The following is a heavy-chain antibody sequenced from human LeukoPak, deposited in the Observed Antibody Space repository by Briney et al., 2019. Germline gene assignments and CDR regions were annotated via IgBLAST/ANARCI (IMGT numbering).Heavy chain of an antibody. Sequence: SETLSLTCAVSGDSISSGGYYWGWIRQPPGKGLEWIGSIYHSGSTYYNPSLKSRVTISVDTSKNQFSLKLSSVTAADTAVYYCARDREELRFLEWLPDRRFDPWGQGTLVTVSS. CDR3: ARDREELRFLEWLPDRRFDP. D-gene: IGHD3-3*01. CDR1: GDSISSGGYY. CDR2: IYHSGST. V-gene: IGHV4-38-2*02. J-gene: IGHJ5*02.